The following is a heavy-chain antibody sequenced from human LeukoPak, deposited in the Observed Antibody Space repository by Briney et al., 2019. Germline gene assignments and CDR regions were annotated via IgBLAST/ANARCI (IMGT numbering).Heavy chain of an antibody. J-gene: IGHJ5*02. CDR3: ARDRTVVTQNFAHNWFDP. CDR2: IIPIFGTA. Sequence: SVKVSCKASGYTFTAYYMHWVRQAPGQGLEWMGGIIPIFGTANYAQKFQGRVTITADESTSTAYMELSSLRSEDTAVYYCARDRTVVTQNFAHNWFDPWGQGTLVTVSS. V-gene: IGHV1-69*13. CDR1: GYTFTAYY. D-gene: IGHD4-23*01.